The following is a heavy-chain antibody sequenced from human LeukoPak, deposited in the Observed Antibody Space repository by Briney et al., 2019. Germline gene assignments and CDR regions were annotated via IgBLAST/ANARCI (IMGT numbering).Heavy chain of an antibody. D-gene: IGHD3-10*01. CDR1: GYTFTSYY. CDR3: ARDYMVRERHYYMDV. J-gene: IGHJ6*03. V-gene: IGHV1-46*01. CDR2: INPSGGST. Sequence: ASVKVSCKASGYTFTSYYMHWVRQAPGQGLEWMGIINPSGGSTSYAQKFQGRVTMTRDTSTSTVYMELSSLRSEDTAVYYCARDYMVRERHYYMDVWGKGTTVTISS.